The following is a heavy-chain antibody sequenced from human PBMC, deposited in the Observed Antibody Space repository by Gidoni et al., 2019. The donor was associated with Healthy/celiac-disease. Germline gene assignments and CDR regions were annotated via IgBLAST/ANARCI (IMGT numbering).Heavy chain of an antibody. CDR1: GFTVSSNY. CDR2: IYSGGST. D-gene: IGHD3-3*01. J-gene: IGHJ6*03. CDR3: AASNPFTIFGVVIAPFGYYYMDV. Sequence: EVQLVESGGGLIQPGGSLRLSCAASGFTVSSNYMSWVRQAPGKGLEWVSVIYSGGSTYYADSVKGRFTSSRDNSKNTLYLQMNSLRAEDTAVYYCAASNPFTIFGVVIAPFGYYYMDVWGKGTTVTVSS. V-gene: IGHV3-53*01.